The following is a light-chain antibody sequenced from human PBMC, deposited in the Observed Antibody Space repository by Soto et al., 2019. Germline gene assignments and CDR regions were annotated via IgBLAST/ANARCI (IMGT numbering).Light chain of an antibody. V-gene: IGKV1-5*03. CDR1: QSISRW. J-gene: IGKJ1*01. CDR2: ETS. Sequence: DVQMTQSPSTLSASVGDRVTITCRASQSISRWLAWYQQKPGKAPKLLIYETSSLEDGVPSRFTGSGSGTEFTLTITNLQPDDFATYYCQQYNTFRTFGQGTKVDIK. CDR3: QQYNTFRT.